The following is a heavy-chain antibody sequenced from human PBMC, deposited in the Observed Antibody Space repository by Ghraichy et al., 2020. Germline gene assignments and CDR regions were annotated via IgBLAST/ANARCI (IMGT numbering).Heavy chain of an antibody. J-gene: IGHJ5*02. Sequence: ASVKVSCKASGYTFTGYYMHWVRQAPGQGLEWMGRINPNSGGTNYAQKFQGRVTMTRDTSISTAYMELSRLRCDDTAVYYCAREKFRIAAAGYARYNWFDPWGQGALVTVYS. CDR2: INPNSGGT. V-gene: IGHV1-2*06. CDR1: GYTFTGYY. CDR3: AREKFRIAAAGYARYNWFDP. D-gene: IGHD6-13*01.